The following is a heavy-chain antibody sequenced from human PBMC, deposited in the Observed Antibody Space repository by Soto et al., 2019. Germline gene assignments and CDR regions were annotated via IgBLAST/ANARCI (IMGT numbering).Heavy chain of an antibody. CDR1: GGSISSYY. J-gene: IGHJ4*02. V-gene: IGHV4-59*01. Sequence: SETLSLTCTVSGGSISSYYWSWIRQPPGKGLEWIGYIYYSGSTNYNPSLKSRVTISVDTSKNQFSLKLSSVTAADTAVYYCASSRIAAAGTDYTPDYYFDYWGQGTLVTVSS. D-gene: IGHD6-13*01. CDR3: ASSRIAAAGTDYTPDYYFDY. CDR2: IYYSGST.